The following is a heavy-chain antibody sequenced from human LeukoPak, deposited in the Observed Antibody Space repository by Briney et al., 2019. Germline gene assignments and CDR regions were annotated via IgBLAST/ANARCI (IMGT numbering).Heavy chain of an antibody. CDR2: ISAYNGNT. CDR1: GYTFTSYG. D-gene: IGHD3-10*01. J-gene: IGHJ4*02. V-gene: IGHV1-18*04. Sequence: ASVKVSCKASGYTFTSYGISWVRQAPGQGLERMGWISAYNGNTNYAQTLQGRVTMTTDTSTSTAYMELRSLRSDDTAVYYCARVWDYYGSGSYSGEGAGDYWGQGTLVTVSS. CDR3: ARVWDYYGSGSYSGEGAGDY.